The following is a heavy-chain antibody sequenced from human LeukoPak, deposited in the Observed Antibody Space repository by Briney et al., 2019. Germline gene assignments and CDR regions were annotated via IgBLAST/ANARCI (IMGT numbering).Heavy chain of an antibody. CDR2: IIPIFGTA. CDR1: GGTFSSYA. CDR3: ATPLDLDYGGNTPSYYYYMDV. D-gene: IGHD4-23*01. V-gene: IGHV1-69*05. J-gene: IGHJ6*03. Sequence: SVRVSCTASGGTFSSYAISWVRQAPGQGLEWIGGIIPIFGTANYAQKFQRRVTITTDESTSTAYMELSSLRSEDTAVYYCATPLDLDYGGNTPSYYYYMDVWGKGTTVTVSS.